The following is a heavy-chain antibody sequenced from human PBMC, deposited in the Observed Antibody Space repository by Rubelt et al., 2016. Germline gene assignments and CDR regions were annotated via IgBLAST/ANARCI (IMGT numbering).Heavy chain of an antibody. J-gene: IGHJ4*02. CDR3: TSQEVY. CDR1: GGSFSGYY. V-gene: IGHV4-59*05. CDR2: IYYSGST. Sequence: QVQLQESGPGLVKPSETLSLTCAVYGGSFSGYYWSWIRQPPGKGLEWIGSIYYSGSTYYNPSLKSRVTISVDTSKNQFSLKLSSVTAADTAVYYCTSQEVYWGQGTLVTVSS.